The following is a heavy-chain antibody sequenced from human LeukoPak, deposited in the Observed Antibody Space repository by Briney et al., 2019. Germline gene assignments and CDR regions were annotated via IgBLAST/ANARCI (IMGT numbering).Heavy chain of an antibody. V-gene: IGHV4-34*01. D-gene: IGHD2-21*02. CDR1: GGSFSGYY. Sequence: SETLSLTCAVYGGSFSGYYWSWIRQPPGKGLEWIGEINHSGSTNYNPSLKRRVTVSVDTSKNQFSLKLSSVTAADTAVYYCARAGHYFGGDRSQRYGMDVWGQGTTVTVSS. CDR2: INHSGST. J-gene: IGHJ6*02. CDR3: ARAGHYFGGDRSQRYGMDV.